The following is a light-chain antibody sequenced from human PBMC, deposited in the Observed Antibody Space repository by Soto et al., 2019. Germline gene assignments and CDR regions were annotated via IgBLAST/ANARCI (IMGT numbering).Light chain of an antibody. J-gene: IGKJ1*01. CDR1: QSVRDRY. CDR3: QQYGSLPGT. CDR2: DTS. Sequence: EIVLTQSPGTLSLSPGERATLSCRASQSVRDRYLAWYQQKPGQAPSLLIYDTSTRATGVPDRFSGSGSGTDFALTISRVEPEDFVIYFCQQYGSLPGTSGQGTRVDIK. V-gene: IGKV3-20*01.